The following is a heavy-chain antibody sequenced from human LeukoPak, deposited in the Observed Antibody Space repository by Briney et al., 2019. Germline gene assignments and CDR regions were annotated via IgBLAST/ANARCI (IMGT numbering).Heavy chain of an antibody. D-gene: IGHD5-18*01. CDR3: AKSSYSIFDY. V-gene: IGHV4-59*08. CDR2: IYYSGST. CDR1: GGSISSYY. Sequence: SETLSLTCTVSGGSISSYYWSWIRQPPGKGLEWIGYIYYSGSTNYNPSLKSRVTVSVDTSKNQFSLKLSSVTAADTAVYYCAKSSYSIFDYWGQGTLVTVSS. J-gene: IGHJ4*02.